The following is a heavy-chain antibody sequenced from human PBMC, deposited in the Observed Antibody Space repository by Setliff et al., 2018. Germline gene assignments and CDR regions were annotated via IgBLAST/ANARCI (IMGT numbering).Heavy chain of an antibody. CDR1: NYSISSGYY. V-gene: IGHV4-34*01. CDR2: INHSGST. CDR3: ARGKVLYDYVWGSYRYEDYYYGMDV. D-gene: IGHD3-16*02. J-gene: IGHJ6*02. Sequence: SETLSLTCDVSNYSISSGYYWSWIRQPPGKGLEWIGEINHSGSTNYNPSLKSRVTISVDTSKNQFSLKLSSVTAADTAVYYCARGKVLYDYVWGSYRYEDYYYGMDVWGQGTTVTVSS.